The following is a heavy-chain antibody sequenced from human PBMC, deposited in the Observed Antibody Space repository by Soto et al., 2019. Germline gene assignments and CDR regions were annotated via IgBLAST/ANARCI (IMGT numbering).Heavy chain of an antibody. CDR1: GGSISSGGYY. D-gene: IGHD3-3*01. J-gene: IGHJ6*02. CDR3: ARTGVVTHYYYYGMDV. Sequence: QVQLQESGPGLVKPSQTLSLTCTVSGGSISSGGYYWSWIRQHPGKGLEWIGYIYYSGSTYYNPSLKSRFTISVDTSKNQFSLKLSSVTAADTAVYYCARTGVVTHYYYYGMDVWGQGTTVTVSS. V-gene: IGHV4-31*03. CDR2: IYYSGST.